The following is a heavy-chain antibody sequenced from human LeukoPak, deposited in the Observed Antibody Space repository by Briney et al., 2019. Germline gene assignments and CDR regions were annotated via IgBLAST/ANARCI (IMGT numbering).Heavy chain of an antibody. CDR3: ARARPAYQLLVMFDP. CDR2: ISSNSSYI. Sequence: GGSLRLSCAASGFTFSSYSMNWVRQAPGKGLEWVSSISSNSSYIYYADSVKGRFTISRDNAKNSLYLQMNSLRAEDTAVYYCARARPAYQLLVMFDPWGQGTLVTVSS. CDR1: GFTFSSYS. J-gene: IGHJ5*02. D-gene: IGHD2-2*01. V-gene: IGHV3-21*01.